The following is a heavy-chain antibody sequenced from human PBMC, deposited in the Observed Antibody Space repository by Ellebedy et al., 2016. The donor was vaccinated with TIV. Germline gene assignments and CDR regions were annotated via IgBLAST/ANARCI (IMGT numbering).Heavy chain of an antibody. Sequence: SVKVSXKASRYTFTGYYMHWVRQAPGQGLEWMGWIIPIFETSNYAQKFQGRVTITADESTSTAYMELSSLRSEDTAVYYCAKGRYSSSWPTSRYYYYYMDVWGKGTTVTVSS. CDR1: RYTFTGYY. V-gene: IGHV1-69*13. D-gene: IGHD6-13*01. J-gene: IGHJ6*03. CDR3: AKGRYSSSWPTSRYYYYYMDV. CDR2: IIPIFETS.